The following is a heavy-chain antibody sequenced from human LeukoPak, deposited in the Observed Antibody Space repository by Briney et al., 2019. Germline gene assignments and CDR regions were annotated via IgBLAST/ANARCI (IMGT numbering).Heavy chain of an antibody. D-gene: IGHD3-3*01. J-gene: IGHJ4*02. CDR1: GFTFSSYS. Sequence: GGSLRLSCAASGFTFSSYSMNWVCQAPGKGLEWVSSISSSSSYIYYADSVKGRFTISRDNAKNSLYLQMNSLRAEDTAVYYCARDSLFGVAKVDYWGQGTLVTVSS. V-gene: IGHV3-21*01. CDR2: ISSSSSYI. CDR3: ARDSLFGVAKVDY.